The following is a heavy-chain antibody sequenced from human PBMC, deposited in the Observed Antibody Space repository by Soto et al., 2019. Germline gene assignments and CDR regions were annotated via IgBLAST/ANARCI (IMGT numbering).Heavy chain of an antibody. D-gene: IGHD3-10*01. Sequence: EVQLVESGGGLVQPGGSLRLSCAASGFAVSSNYMSWVRQAPGKGLEWVSVIHSGGSTYYADSVKGRFTISRDNSNNNTVYLQMNSLRAEDTALYFCARVAVGEYSFDPWGQGTLVTVSS. CDR1: GFAVSSNY. CDR2: IHSGGST. J-gene: IGHJ5*02. CDR3: ARVAVGEYSFDP. V-gene: IGHV3-66*01.